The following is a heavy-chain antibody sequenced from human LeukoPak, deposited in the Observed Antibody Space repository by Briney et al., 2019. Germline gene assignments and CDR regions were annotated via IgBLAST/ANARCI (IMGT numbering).Heavy chain of an antibody. J-gene: IGHJ4*02. V-gene: IGHV3-21*01. CDR3: ARDQPNYDILTGYYPFDY. Sequence: GGSLRLSCAASGFTFSTYGMNWVRQAPGKGLEWVSSISSSSSYIYYADSVKGRFTISRDNAKNSLYLQMNSLRAEDTAVYYCARDQPNYDILTGYYPFDYWGQGTLVTVSS. D-gene: IGHD3-9*01. CDR1: GFTFSTYG. CDR2: ISSSSSYI.